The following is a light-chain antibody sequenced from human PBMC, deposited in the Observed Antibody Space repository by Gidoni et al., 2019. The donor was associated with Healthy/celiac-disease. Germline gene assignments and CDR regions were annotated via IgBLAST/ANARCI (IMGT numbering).Light chain of an antibody. CDR1: SSDVGGYNY. Sequence: QSALTQPASVAGSPGQSTTISCTGTSSDVGGYNYVSWYQPHPGNAPKLMIYDVSNRPSGVSNRFSGSKSGNTSSLTISGLQAEAEADYYCSSYTSSSTLDVFGTGTKVTVL. CDR3: SSYTSSSTLDV. CDR2: DVS. J-gene: IGLJ1*01. V-gene: IGLV2-14*01.